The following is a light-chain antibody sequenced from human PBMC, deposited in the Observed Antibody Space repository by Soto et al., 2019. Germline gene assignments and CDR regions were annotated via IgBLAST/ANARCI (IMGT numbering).Light chain of an antibody. CDR1: SSDVGAFNY. Sequence: QSALTQPASVSGSPGQAITICCSGTSSDVGAFNYVSWYQQHPGKAPKLMIYDVSNRSSGVSNRFSGSKSGNTASLTISGLRAEDEADYYCQSYDGRLSGYVFGTGNKATV. V-gene: IGLV2-14*03. CDR3: QSYDGRLSGYV. CDR2: DVS. J-gene: IGLJ1*01.